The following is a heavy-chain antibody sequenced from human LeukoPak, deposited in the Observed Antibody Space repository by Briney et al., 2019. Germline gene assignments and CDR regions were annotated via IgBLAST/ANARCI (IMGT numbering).Heavy chain of an antibody. J-gene: IGHJ4*02. D-gene: IGHD2/OR15-2a*01. CDR2: IYYSGST. CDR1: GGSISSYY. V-gene: IGHV4-59*01. Sequence: SETLSLTCTVSGGSISSYYWNWIRQPPGKGLEWIGYIYYSGSTNYNPSLKSRVTISIDTSKNQFSLKMSSVTAADTAVYYCARLLLSGHVADYWGQGTLVTVSS. CDR3: ARLLLSGHVADY.